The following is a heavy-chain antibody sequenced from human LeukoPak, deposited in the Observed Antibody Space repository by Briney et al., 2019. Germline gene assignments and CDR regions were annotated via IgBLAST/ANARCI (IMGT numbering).Heavy chain of an antibody. CDR2: ISGNGGTT. CDR3: ARIYYYGSGSRPDAFDI. J-gene: IGHJ3*02. Sequence: GGSLRLSCAASGFTFSSYTMTCVRQAPGKGLEWVSVISGNGGTTYYADSVKGRFTISRDNSKSTLYLQMNSLRAEDTAVYYCARIYYYGSGSRPDAFDIWGQGTRVTVSS. V-gene: IGHV3-23*01. CDR1: GFTFSSYT. D-gene: IGHD3-10*01.